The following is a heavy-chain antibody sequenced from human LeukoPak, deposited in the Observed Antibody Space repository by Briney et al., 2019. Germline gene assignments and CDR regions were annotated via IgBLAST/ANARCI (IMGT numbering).Heavy chain of an antibody. D-gene: IGHD6-13*01. CDR3: ARPLRSSSWYVLGY. CDR1: GYTLTELS. Sequence: ASVKVSCKVSGYTLTELSMHWVRQAPGQGLEWMGIINPSGGSTSYAQKFQGRVTMTRDTSTSTVYMELSSLRSEDTAVYYCARPLRSSSWYVLGYWGQGTLVTVSS. CDR2: INPSGGST. V-gene: IGHV1-46*01. J-gene: IGHJ4*02.